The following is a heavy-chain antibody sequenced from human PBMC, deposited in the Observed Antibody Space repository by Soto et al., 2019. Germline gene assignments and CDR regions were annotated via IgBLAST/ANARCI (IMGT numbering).Heavy chain of an antibody. CDR1: GFTFSDYY. D-gene: IGHD2-2*01. CDR2: ISSSGSTI. J-gene: IGHJ6*02. V-gene: IGHV3-11*01. CDR3: ANAGEPRYCSSTSCSHYYYYGMDV. Sequence: PGGSLRLSCAASGFTFSDYYISWIRQAPGKGLEWVSYISSSGSTIYYAGSVKGRFTISRDNAKNSLYLQMNSLRAEDTAVYYCANAGEPRYCSSTSCSHYYYYGMDVWGQGTTVTVSS.